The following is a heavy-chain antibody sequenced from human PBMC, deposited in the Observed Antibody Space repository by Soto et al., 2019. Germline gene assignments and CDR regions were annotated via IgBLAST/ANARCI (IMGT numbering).Heavy chain of an antibody. CDR3: ATVSGFGELHDYYGMDV. CDR2: IIPIFGTA. Sequence: QVQLVQSGAEVKKPGSSVKVSCKASGGTFSSYAISWVRQAPGQGLEWMGGIIPIFGTANYAQKFQGRVTITADESTNTAYMELSSLRSEDTAVYYCATVSGFGELHDYYGMDVWGQGTTVTVSS. CDR1: GGTFSSYA. V-gene: IGHV1-69*01. D-gene: IGHD3-10*01. J-gene: IGHJ6*02.